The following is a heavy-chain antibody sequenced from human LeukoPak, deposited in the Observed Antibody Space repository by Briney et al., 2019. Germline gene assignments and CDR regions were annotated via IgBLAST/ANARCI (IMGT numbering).Heavy chain of an antibody. CDR1: GGSISSGGYS. J-gene: IGHJ4*02. CDR2: IYPSGYT. CDR3: ARGPSPFDY. Sequence: PSQTLSLTCAVSGGSISSGGYSWSWVRQPPGKDLEWIGYIYPSGYTYYNPSLKSRVTISIDGSKNQFSLKLTSVTAADTAVYHCARGPSPFDYWGQGTLVTVSS. V-gene: IGHV4-30-2*01.